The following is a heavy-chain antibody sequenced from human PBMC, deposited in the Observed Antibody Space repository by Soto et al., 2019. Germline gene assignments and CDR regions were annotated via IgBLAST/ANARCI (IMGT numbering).Heavy chain of an antibody. V-gene: IGHV3-64*01. CDR2: ISSNGGST. Sequence: GGSLRLSCAASGFTCSRYAMHWVRQAPGKGLEYVSAISSNGGSTYYANSVKGRFTISRDNSKNTLYLQMGSLRAEDMAVYYCCTVAPSGYWGQGTLVTVSS. J-gene: IGHJ4*02. D-gene: IGHD6-19*01. CDR1: GFTCSRYA. CDR3: CTVAPSGY.